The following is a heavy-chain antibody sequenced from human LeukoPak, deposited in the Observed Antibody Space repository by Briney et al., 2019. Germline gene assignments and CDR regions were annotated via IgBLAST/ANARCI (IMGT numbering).Heavy chain of an antibody. D-gene: IGHD4-17*01. CDR2: IRYDGSNK. CDR1: GFTFSSYG. V-gene: IGHV3-30*02. CDR3: AKVAPTVTKGEFDY. Sequence: GGSLRLSCAASGFTFSSYGMHWVRQAPGKGLEWVAFIRYDGSNKYYADSVKGRFTISRDNSKNTLYLQMNSLRAEDTAVYYCAKVAPTVTKGEFDYWGQGTLVTVSS. J-gene: IGHJ4*02.